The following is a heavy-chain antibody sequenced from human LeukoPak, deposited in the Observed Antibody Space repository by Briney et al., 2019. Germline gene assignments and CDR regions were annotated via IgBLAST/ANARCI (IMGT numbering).Heavy chain of an antibody. CDR2: ISGSGGST. CDR3: AKGWDSSWYIGYYFDY. V-gene: IGHV3-23*01. J-gene: IGHJ4*02. Sequence: GGSLRLSCAASGFTFSSYGLSWVRQAPGKGLEWVSGISGSGGSTYYADSVKGRFTISRDNSKNTLYLQMNSLRAEDTAVYYCAKGWDSSWYIGYYFDYWGQGTLVTVSS. D-gene: IGHD6-13*01. CDR1: GFTFSSYG.